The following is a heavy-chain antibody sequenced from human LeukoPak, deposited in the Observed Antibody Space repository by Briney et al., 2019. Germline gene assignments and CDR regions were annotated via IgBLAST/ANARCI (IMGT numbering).Heavy chain of an antibody. J-gene: IGHJ4*02. Sequence: AGGSLRLSCAASGFTVSSNYMSWVRQAPGKGLEWVSSISNSGDYIYYIDSVKGRFTISRDNAKNSLYLQMNSLRAEDTAVYYCARDTAVSDFDSWGQGTLVTVSS. CDR2: ISNSGDYI. V-gene: IGHV3-21*01. CDR1: GFTVSSNY. CDR3: ARDTAVSDFDS. D-gene: IGHD4-23*01.